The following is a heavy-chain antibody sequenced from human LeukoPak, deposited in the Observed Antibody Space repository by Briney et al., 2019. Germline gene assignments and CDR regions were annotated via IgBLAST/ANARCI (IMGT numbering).Heavy chain of an antibody. CDR1: GFTFTGYA. V-gene: IGHV3-23*01. Sequence: PGGSLRLSCVASGFTFTGYAMTWVRQARGKGLEWVSAVSSNGGTTYFADSVKGRFTISRDNSKNTVYLQMNSLRGDDTALYYCAGDWNGDHVIEYWGQGTLVTVSS. CDR3: AGDWNGDHVIEY. CDR2: VSSNGGTT. D-gene: IGHD3-16*01. J-gene: IGHJ4*02.